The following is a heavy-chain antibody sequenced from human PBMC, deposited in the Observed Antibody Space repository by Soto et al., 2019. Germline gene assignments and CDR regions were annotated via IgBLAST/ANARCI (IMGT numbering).Heavy chain of an antibody. V-gene: IGHV3-30*18. D-gene: IGHD2-15*01. Sequence: QVQLVESGGGVVQPGRSLRLSCAASGFIFSSYGMHWVRQAPGKGLEWVAVISYEGSHTYYADSVKGRFTITRDNSNNTLYLHMNSLRPEHTAVYYGGKEVHCGGGSCSWSEGFDYWGQGTLLSVSS. CDR2: ISYEGSHT. CDR3: GKEVHCGGGSCSWSEGFDY. J-gene: IGHJ4*02. CDR1: GFIFSSYG.